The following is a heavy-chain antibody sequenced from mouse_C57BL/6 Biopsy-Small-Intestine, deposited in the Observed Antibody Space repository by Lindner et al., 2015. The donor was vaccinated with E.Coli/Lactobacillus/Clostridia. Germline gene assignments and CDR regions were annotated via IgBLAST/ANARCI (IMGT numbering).Heavy chain of an antibody. CDR2: INPNSGGT. V-gene: IGHV1-18*01. CDR3: ARDGANWGTYWYFDL. D-gene: IGHD4-1*01. Sequence: SVKVSCKASGYTFYRLLYALGATGPWTRLEWMGWINPNSGGTNYAQKFQGWVTMTRDTSTSTAYMELSRLRSDDTAVYYCARDGANWGTYWYFDLWGRGTLVTVSS. J-gene: IGHJ1*01. CDR1: GYTFYRLL.